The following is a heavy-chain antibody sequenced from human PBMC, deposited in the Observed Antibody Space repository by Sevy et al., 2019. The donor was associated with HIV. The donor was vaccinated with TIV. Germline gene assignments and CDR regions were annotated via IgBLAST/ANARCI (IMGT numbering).Heavy chain of an antibody. Sequence: GESLKISCKGSGYSFTSYWIGWVRQMPGKGLEWMGIIYPGDSDTRYSPSFQGQVTISADKSISTAYLQWSSLKASDTAMYYCARHEGGPHGIAAGTGYWGQGTLVTVSS. CDR1: GYSFTSYW. CDR2: IYPGDSDT. D-gene: IGHD6-25*01. J-gene: IGHJ4*02. V-gene: IGHV5-51*01. CDR3: ARHEGGPHGIAAGTGY.